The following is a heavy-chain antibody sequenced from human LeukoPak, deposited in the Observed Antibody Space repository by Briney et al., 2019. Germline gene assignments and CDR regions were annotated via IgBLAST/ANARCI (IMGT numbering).Heavy chain of an antibody. CDR2: ISSSGSTI. CDR3: ASLTGRYCSSTSCSTFDP. D-gene: IGHD2-2*02. V-gene: IGHV3-48*03. CDR1: GFTFSSYE. Sequence: GGSLRLSCAASGFTFSSYEMNWVRQAPGKGLEWVSYISSSGSTIYYADSVKGRFTISRDNSKNTLYLQMNSLRAEDTAVYYCASLTGRYCSSTSCSTFDPWGQGTLVTVSS. J-gene: IGHJ5*02.